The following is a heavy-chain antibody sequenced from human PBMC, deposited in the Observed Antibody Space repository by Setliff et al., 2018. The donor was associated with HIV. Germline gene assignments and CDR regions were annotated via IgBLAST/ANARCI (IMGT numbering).Heavy chain of an antibody. CDR3: ARCYYNFWSGYPLDYMDV. J-gene: IGHJ6*03. D-gene: IGHD3-3*01. V-gene: IGHV4-59*08. CDR2: IYYRGNT. Sequence: SETLSLTCTVSGGSISSYYWSWIRQPPGKGLEWIGYIYYRGNTNYNPSLKSRVTMSVGTSKNQFSLKLSSVTAADTAVYYCARCYYNFWSGYPLDYMDVWGKGTTVTVSS. CDR1: GGSISSYY.